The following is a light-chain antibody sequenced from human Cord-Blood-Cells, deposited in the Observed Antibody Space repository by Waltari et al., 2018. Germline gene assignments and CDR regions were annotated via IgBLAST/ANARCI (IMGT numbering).Light chain of an antibody. J-gene: IGLJ3*02. V-gene: IGLV3-19*01. CDR1: SLRSYY. Sequence: SSELTQDPAVSVALGQTVRITCQGDSLRSYYASWYQQKPGQAPVLVIYGKNNRPPGIPDPFSGSSSGNTASLTITGAQAEDEADYYCNSRDSSGNHWVFGGGTKLTVL. CDR2: GKN. CDR3: NSRDSSGNHWV.